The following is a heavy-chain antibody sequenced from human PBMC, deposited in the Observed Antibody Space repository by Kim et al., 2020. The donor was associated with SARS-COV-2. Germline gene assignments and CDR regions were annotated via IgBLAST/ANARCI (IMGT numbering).Heavy chain of an antibody. Sequence: ASVKVSCKASGYTFTSYAMHWVRQAPGQRLEWMGWINAGNGNTKYSQKFQGRVTITRDTSASTAYMELSSLRSEDTAVYYCARDLARGNMVRGVIILPDYWGQGTLVTVSS. CDR3: ARDLARGNMVRGVIILPDY. J-gene: IGHJ4*02. D-gene: IGHD3-10*01. V-gene: IGHV1-3*01. CDR2: INAGNGNT. CDR1: GYTFTSYA.